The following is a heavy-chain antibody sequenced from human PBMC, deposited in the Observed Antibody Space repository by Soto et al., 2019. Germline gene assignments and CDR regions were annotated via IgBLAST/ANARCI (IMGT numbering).Heavy chain of an antibody. V-gene: IGHV4-4*02. Sequence: SETLSLTCAVSCVSISSGNWWTWVRQTPQRGLEYIGEIFHDGTANYYPSFERRVAISVDTSKNQFSLKLTSVTAADTAIYFCARLVYDTRLNYMYFDFWGQGALVTVSS. D-gene: IGHD2-8*01. CDR3: ARLVYDTRLNYMYFDF. CDR2: IFHDGTA. CDR1: CVSISSGNW. J-gene: IGHJ4*02.